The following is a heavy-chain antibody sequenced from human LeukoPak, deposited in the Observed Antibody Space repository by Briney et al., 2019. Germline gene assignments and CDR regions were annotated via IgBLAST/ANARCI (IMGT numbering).Heavy chain of an antibody. D-gene: IGHD1-26*01. CDR1: GGSISSYY. CDR3: ARQSSRGELPLAWIDY. Sequence: SETLSLTCTVSGGSISSYYWGWIRQPPGKGLEWIGSIYYSGSTYYNPSLKSRVTISVDTSKNQFSLKLSSVTAADTAVYYCARQSSRGELPLAWIDYWGQGTLVTVSS. J-gene: IGHJ4*02. V-gene: IGHV4-39*01. CDR2: IYYSGST.